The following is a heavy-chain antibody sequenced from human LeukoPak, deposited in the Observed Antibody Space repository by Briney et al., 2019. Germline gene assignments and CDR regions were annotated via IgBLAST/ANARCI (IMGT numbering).Heavy chain of an antibody. V-gene: IGHV3-33*01. CDR3: VRVVTVSNTDPAFDI. CDR1: GFIFSTYG. Sequence: GGSLRLSCAASGFIFSTYGMHWVRQAPGKELEWVAVIWHDGSNRHYADSVKGRFTISRDNPKSTLYLQMNSLRAEDTAVYYCVRVVTVSNTDPAFDIWGQGTLVTVSS. J-gene: IGHJ3*02. CDR2: IWHDGSNR. D-gene: IGHD2-21*02.